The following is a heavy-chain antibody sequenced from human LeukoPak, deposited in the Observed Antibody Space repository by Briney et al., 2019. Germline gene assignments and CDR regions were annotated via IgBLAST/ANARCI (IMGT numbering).Heavy chain of an antibody. CDR1: GCTFSAYT. CDR2: ISSSGSDI. J-gene: IGHJ5*02. Sequence: GGSLRLSCAAAGCTFSAYTMNWVRQPPGKGLELVSYISSSGSDIYYSDSVKGRFTISRDKNSLYLQMDSLRAEDTAVYYCARDSRQWVEQLPYGWFDPWGQGTLVTVSP. CDR3: ARDSRQWVEQLPYGWFDP. D-gene: IGHD1-26*01. V-gene: IGHV3-21*01.